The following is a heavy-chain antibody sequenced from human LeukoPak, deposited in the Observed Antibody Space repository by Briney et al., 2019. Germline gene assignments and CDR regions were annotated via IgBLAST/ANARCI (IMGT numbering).Heavy chain of an antibody. CDR1: GFTFSNAW. CDR2: IKSKTDGGIT. Sequence: GGSLRLSCAASGFTFSNAWMSWVRQAPGKGLEWVGRIKSKTDGGITDYAAPVKGRFTISRDDSKNTLYLQMNSLKTEDTAVYYCTTSLLFRVVVVITSRSDYWGQGTLVTVSS. J-gene: IGHJ4*02. D-gene: IGHD3-22*01. CDR3: TTSLLFRVVVVITSRSDY. V-gene: IGHV3-15*01.